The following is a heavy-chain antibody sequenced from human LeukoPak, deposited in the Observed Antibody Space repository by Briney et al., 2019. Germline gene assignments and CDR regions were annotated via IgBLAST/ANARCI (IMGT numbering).Heavy chain of an antibody. CDR3: ARGLPQIFGVVRNAFDI. D-gene: IGHD3-3*01. CDR2: MNPNSGNT. J-gene: IGHJ3*02. CDR1: GYTFTGYY. V-gene: IGHV1-8*03. Sequence: GASVKVSCKASGYTFTGYYMHWVRQAPGQGLEWMGWMNPNSGNTGYAQKFQGRVTITRNTSISTAYMELSSLRSEDTAVYYCARGLPQIFGVVRNAFDIWGQGTMVTVSS.